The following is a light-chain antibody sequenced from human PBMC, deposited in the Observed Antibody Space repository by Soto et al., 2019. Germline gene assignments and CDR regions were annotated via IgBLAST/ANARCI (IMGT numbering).Light chain of an antibody. CDR2: WAS. CDR3: QQYYTTPQT. Sequence: DIVMTQSPVSLAVSLGERATINCKSSLSIVKSSNNKNYLAWYQQKPGQPPQLLISWASTRESGVPDRFSGSESGTDFTLTISSLQAEDVAVYYCQQYYTTPQTFGQGTKVEIK. J-gene: IGKJ1*01. CDR1: LSIVKSSNNKNY. V-gene: IGKV4-1*01.